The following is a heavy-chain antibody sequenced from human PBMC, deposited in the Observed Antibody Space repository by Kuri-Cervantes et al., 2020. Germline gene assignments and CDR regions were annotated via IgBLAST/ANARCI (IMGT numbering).Heavy chain of an antibody. CDR2: IYHSGST. J-gene: IGHJ1*01. CDR3: ARHNSGWYGYFQH. CDR1: GYSISSGYY. D-gene: IGHD6-19*01. Sequence: GSLRLSCAVSGYSISSGYYWGWIRQPPGKGLEWIGSIYHSGSTYYNPSLKSRVTISVDTSKNQFSLKLSSVTAADTAVYYCARHNSGWYGYFQHWGQGTLVTVSS. V-gene: IGHV4-38-2*01.